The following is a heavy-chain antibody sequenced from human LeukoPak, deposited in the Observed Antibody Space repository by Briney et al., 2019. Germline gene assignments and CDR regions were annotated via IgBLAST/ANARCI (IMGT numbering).Heavy chain of an antibody. Sequence: PGRSLRLSCAPSGFTFSTSAMHSVRQAPGKGLEWVTVISFEGNNKNYADSVKGRFTISRDSSTNTLYLQLNCLSAEDTAVYHCARAPGLVGANYFDCWGRGSLVTVSS. J-gene: IGHJ4*02. V-gene: IGHV3-30*04. CDR1: GFTFSTSA. CDR2: ISFEGNNK. D-gene: IGHD1-26*01. CDR3: ARAPGLVGANYFDC.